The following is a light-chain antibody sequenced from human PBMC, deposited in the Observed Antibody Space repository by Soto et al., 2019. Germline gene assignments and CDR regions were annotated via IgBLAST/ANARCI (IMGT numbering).Light chain of an antibody. J-gene: IGKJ3*01. CDR3: QHYSYSRYFS. CDR2: GVS. V-gene: IGKV3-20*01. Sequence: EIVLTQSPGTLSLSPGQRATLSCRASQSVSHNYLAWYQQKPGHAPRLLIYGVSSRATGIPDGFSGSGSGTDFTLTISRLEPEDFAVYYCQHYSYSRYFSFGPGTKVEIK. CDR1: QSVSHNY.